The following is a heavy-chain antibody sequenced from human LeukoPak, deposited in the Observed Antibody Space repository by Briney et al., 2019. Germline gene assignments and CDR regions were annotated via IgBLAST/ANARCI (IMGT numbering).Heavy chain of an antibody. V-gene: IGHV4-30-4*08. CDR1: GGSISSGDYY. Sequence: SQTLSLTCTVSGGSISSGDYYWGWVRQPPGRGLEGVGYTYFSGSTYYNPSLKSRVTISVDTSKNQFSLKLSSVTAADTAVYYCAGVHIAAAGLIDYWGQGTLVTVSS. CDR2: TYFSGST. CDR3: AGVHIAAAGLIDY. D-gene: IGHD6-13*01. J-gene: IGHJ4*02.